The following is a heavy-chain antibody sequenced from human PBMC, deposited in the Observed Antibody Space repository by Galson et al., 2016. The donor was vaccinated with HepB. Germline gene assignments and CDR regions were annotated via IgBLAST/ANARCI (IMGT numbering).Heavy chain of an antibody. Sequence: SVKVSCKASGYVFTTYGISWVRQAPGRGLEWMGWVSAYNGNTNYAQKFQDRVTMTTDTSTSTAYMELGSLTSDDTALYYCAREPYYYGLDVWGQGTTVTVSS. V-gene: IGHV1-18*01. J-gene: IGHJ6*02. CDR1: GYVFTTYG. CDR3: AREPYYYGLDV. CDR2: VSAYNGNT.